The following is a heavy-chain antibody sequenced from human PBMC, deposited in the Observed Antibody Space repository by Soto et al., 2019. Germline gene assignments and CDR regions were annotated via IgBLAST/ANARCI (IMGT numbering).Heavy chain of an antibody. D-gene: IGHD6-25*01. CDR3: ARDLGSGWPKGTKASFSYVNWFDP. V-gene: IGHV1-69*13. CDR2: IIPIFGTA. CDR1: GGTFSSYA. Sequence: GASVKVSCKASGGTFSSYAISWVRQAPGQGLEWMGGIIPIFGTANYAQKFQGRVTITADESTSTAYMELSSLRSEDTAVYYCARDLGSGWPKGTKASFSYVNWFDPWGQGTLVTVSS. J-gene: IGHJ5*02.